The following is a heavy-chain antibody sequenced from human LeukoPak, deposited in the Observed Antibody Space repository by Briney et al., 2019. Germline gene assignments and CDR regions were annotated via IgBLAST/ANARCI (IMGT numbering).Heavy chain of an antibody. J-gene: IGHJ4*02. CDR1: GYSFSDYA. V-gene: IGHV1-3*01. CDR3: ARGGWTATETTYYLDY. CDR2: INAGNGKT. D-gene: IGHD4-17*01. Sequence: ASVKVSCKASGYSFSDYAIQWVRQAPGQRLEWMGCINAGNGKTKYSQNFQGRGTITRDRSASTAYMELSSLRSEDTSIYYCARGGWTATETTYYLDYWGQGTLVTVSS.